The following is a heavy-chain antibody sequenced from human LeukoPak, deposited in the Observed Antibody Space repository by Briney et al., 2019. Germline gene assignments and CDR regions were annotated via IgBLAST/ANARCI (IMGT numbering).Heavy chain of an antibody. CDR3: ARGGGDYWYFDL. V-gene: IGHV4-34*01. CDR2: IHHRGNT. Sequence: KSSETLSLTCAVYGGSFIGYYWSWIRQPPGKGLEWIGEIHHRGNTNYNPSLKSRLTIPVDTSKSQFSLRMSSVTAADTAVYYCARGGGDYWYFDLWGRGTLVTVSS. CDR1: GGSFIGYY. D-gene: IGHD2-21*01. J-gene: IGHJ2*01.